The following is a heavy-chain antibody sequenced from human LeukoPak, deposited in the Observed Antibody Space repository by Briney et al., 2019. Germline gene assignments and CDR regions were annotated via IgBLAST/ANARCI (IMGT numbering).Heavy chain of an antibody. J-gene: IGHJ5*02. CDR1: GGSISSSSYY. Sequence: SETLSLTCTVAGGSISSSSYYWGWIRQPPGKGLEWIGSIYYSGSTYFNPSLKSRVTISVDTSKNQFSLKLSSVTAADTAVYYCARAAGKVYYDSSGYYPNWFDPWGQGTLVTVSS. V-gene: IGHV4-39*07. CDR2: IYYSGST. CDR3: ARAAGKVYYDSSGYYPNWFDP. D-gene: IGHD3-22*01.